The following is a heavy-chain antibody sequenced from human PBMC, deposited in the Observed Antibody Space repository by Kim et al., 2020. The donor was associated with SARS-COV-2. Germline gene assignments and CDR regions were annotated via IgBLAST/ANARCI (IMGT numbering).Heavy chain of an antibody. J-gene: IGHJ4*02. V-gene: IGHV1-18*01. CDR1: GYTFTSYG. Sequence: ASVKVSCKASGYTFTSYGISWVRQAPGQGLEWMGWISAYNGNTNYAQKLQGRVTMTTDTSTSTAYMELRSLRSDDTAVYYCARDLTFLGYCTNGVCYTFDHWGQGTLVTVSS. D-gene: IGHD2-8*01. CDR2: ISAYNGNT. CDR3: ARDLTFLGYCTNGVCYTFDH.